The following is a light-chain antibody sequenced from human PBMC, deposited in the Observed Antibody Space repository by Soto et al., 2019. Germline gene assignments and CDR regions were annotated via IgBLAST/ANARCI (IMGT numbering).Light chain of an antibody. V-gene: IGKV3-20*01. CDR1: QSVSSSY. Sequence: EIVLTQSPGTLSLSPGERAILSCRASQSVSSSYLAWYQQKPGQAPRLLIYGASSRATGIPDRFSGSGSGTDFTLTISRLEPEDFAVYYCQQYGSSPMYTFGQGTKLDIK. J-gene: IGKJ2*01. CDR2: GAS. CDR3: QQYGSSPMYT.